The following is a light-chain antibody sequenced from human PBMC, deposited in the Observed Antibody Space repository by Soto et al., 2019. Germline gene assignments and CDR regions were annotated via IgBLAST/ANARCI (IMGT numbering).Light chain of an antibody. CDR3: QSYDSSLSGSRV. J-gene: IGLJ1*01. CDR2: GNT. Sequence: QPVLTQPPSVSGAPGQRVTISCTGSSSNIGAGYDVHWYQQIPGTAPKLLIYGNTNRPSGVPDRFSGSKSGSSASLAITGLLAEDEADYYCQSYDSSLSGSRVFGSGTKVTVL. CDR1: SSNIGAGYD. V-gene: IGLV1-40*01.